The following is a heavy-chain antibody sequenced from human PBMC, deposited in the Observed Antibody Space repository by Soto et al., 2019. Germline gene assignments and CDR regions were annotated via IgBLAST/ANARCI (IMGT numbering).Heavy chain of an antibody. J-gene: IGHJ4*02. D-gene: IGHD3-10*01. V-gene: IGHV2-5*02. CDR2: IYWDDDK. CDR1: GFSLSTSGVG. CDR3: AHYGSGSFYTLDHYSFDY. Sequence: QITLKESGPTLVKPTQTLTLTCTFSGFSLSTSGVGVGWIRQPPGKALEWLALIYWDDDKRYRPSLKSRLTIPKDTSKKTMVLKMKNMEPVDTATYYCAHYGSGSFYTLDHYSFDYWGQGTLVTVSS.